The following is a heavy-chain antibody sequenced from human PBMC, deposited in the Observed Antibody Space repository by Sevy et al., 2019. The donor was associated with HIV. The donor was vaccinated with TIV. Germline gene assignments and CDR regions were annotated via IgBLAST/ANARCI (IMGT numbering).Heavy chain of an antibody. D-gene: IGHD3-3*01. Sequence: SETLSLTCAVYGGSFSGYYWSWIRQPPGKGLEWIGEINHSGSTNYNPSLKSRVTISVDTSKNQFSLKLSSVTAADTAVYYCAREVGEWLSSYYYYYYGMDVWGQRTTVTVSS. V-gene: IGHV4-34*01. CDR2: INHSGST. J-gene: IGHJ6*02. CDR3: AREVGEWLSSYYYYYYGMDV. CDR1: GGSFSGYY.